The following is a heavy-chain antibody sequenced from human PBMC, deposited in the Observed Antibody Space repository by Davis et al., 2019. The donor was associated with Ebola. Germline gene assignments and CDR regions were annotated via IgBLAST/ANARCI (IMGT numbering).Heavy chain of an antibody. Sequence: ASVKVSCKASGYTFTSYYMHWVRQAPGQGLEWMGIINPSGGSTSYAQKFQGRVTMTRDTSTSTVYMELSSLRSEDTAVYYCAREDIVVVVAATGVPGYYGMDVWGKGTTVTVSS. CDR3: AREDIVVVVAATGVPGYYGMDV. V-gene: IGHV1-46*01. CDR2: INPSGGST. J-gene: IGHJ6*04. D-gene: IGHD2-15*01. CDR1: GYTFTSYY.